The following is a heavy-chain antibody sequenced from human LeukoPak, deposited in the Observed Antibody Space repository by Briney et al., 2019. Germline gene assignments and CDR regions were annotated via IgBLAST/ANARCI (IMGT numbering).Heavy chain of an antibody. Sequence: GGSLRLSCAASGFTFSSYGMHWVRQAPGKGLEWVAVMSYDGSNKYYADSVKGRFTISRDNSKNTLYLQMNSLRAEDTAVYYCARTLKWELLITDWGQGTLVTVSS. CDR3: ARTLKWELLITD. D-gene: IGHD1-26*01. CDR1: GFTFSSYG. CDR2: MSYDGSNK. V-gene: IGHV3-30*03. J-gene: IGHJ4*02.